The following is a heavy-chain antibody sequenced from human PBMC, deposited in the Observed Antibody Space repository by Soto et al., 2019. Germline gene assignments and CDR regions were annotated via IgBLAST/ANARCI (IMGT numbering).Heavy chain of an antibody. CDR3: ARDKWEGAGIIGVYYYYGMDV. CDR2: IYSGGST. CDR1: GFTVSSNY. J-gene: IGHJ6*02. Sequence: GGSLRLSCAASGFTVSSNYMSWVRQAPGKGLEWVSVIYSGGSTYYADSVKGRFTISRDNSKNTLYLQMNSLRAEDTAVYYCARDKWEGAGIIGVYYYYGMDVWGQGTTVTVSS. V-gene: IGHV3-53*01. D-gene: IGHD6-13*01.